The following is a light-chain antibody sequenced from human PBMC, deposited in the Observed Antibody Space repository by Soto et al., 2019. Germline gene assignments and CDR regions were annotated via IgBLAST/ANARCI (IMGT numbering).Light chain of an antibody. J-gene: IGKJ1*01. Sequence: EIVLTQSPGTLSLSPGERATLSCRASQSVRSNFLAWYQQKPGQAPRLLIYGASNRATGIPDRFSGSGSGTDFTLTITRLEPDDFAMYYCQRYDSFRTFGQGTKVEI. CDR2: GAS. V-gene: IGKV3-20*01. CDR1: QSVRSNF. CDR3: QRYDSFRT.